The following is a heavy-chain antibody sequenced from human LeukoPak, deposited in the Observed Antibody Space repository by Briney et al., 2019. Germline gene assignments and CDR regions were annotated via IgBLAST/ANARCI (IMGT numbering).Heavy chain of an antibody. Sequence: SETLSLTCTVSGGSISSYYWSWIRQPPGKGLEWIGYIYYSGSTNYNPSLKSRVTISVDTSKNQFSLKLSSVTAADAAVYYCARSQVSGYSSSWYYYYYGMDVWGQGTTVTVSS. CDR1: GGSISSYY. CDR2: IYYSGST. J-gene: IGHJ6*02. CDR3: ARSQVSGYSSSWYYYYYGMDV. D-gene: IGHD6-13*01. V-gene: IGHV4-59*08.